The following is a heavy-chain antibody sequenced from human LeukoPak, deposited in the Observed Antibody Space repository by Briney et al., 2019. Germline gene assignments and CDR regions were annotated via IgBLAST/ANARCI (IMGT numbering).Heavy chain of an antibody. CDR1: GLIFSNYG. D-gene: IGHD4-23*01. CDR3: AKGYGGNLLPPGDY. Sequence: PGGSLRLSCAASGLIFSNYGMNWVRQGPGKGLEWVSAISGSGGSTYYADSVKGRFTISRDNSKNTLYLQMNSLRAEDTAVYYCAKGYGGNLLPPGDYWGQGTLVTVSS. CDR2: ISGSGGST. V-gene: IGHV3-23*01. J-gene: IGHJ4*02.